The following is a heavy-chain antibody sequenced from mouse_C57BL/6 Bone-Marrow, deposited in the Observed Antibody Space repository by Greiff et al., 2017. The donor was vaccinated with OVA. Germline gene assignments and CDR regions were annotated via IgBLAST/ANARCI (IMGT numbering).Heavy chain of an antibody. CDR2: ISSGGSYT. Sequence: EVKLVESGGDLVKPGGSLKLSCAASGFTFSSYGMSWVRQTPDKRLEWVATISSGGSYTYYPDSVKGRSTLSRDKAKNTPYLQLGSLRSDDTAMYYCASYSQGYYVVYWGQGTTLTVSS. V-gene: IGHV5-6*01. D-gene: IGHD2-12*01. CDR3: ASYSQGYYVVY. J-gene: IGHJ2*01. CDR1: GFTFSSYG.